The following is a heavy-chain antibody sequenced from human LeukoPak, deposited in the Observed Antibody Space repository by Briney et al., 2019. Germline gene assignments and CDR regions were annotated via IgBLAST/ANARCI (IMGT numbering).Heavy chain of an antibody. CDR2: ISNYNGYT. CDR3: ARDLGAAGWTGSGWFRTPDY. V-gene: IGHV1-18*01. J-gene: IGHJ4*02. CDR1: GYTFTSYG. Sequence: GASVKVSCKASGYTFTSYGISWVRQAPGQGLEWMGWISNYNGYTKYADKFQGRVTMTTDTSTTTANMELRSLRSGDTAVYYCARDLGAAGWTGSGWFRTPDYWGQGTLVTVSS. D-gene: IGHD6-19*01.